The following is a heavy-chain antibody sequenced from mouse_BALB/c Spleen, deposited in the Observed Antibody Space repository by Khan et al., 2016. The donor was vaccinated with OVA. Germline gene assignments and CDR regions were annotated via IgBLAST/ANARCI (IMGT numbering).Heavy chain of an antibody. Sequence: VQLQQSGAELVKPGASVKLSCIVSGFNIKDTYMHWVKQRPEQGLDWIGRIDPANGNAKYDPKFQDKATITADTYSNTAHLQLSSLTSEDSAVYYCSYSLLLDAMDYWGQGTSVTVSS. CDR1: GFNIKDTY. CDR2: IDPANGNA. D-gene: IGHD1-2*01. V-gene: IGHV14-3*02. J-gene: IGHJ4*01. CDR3: SYSLLLDAMDY.